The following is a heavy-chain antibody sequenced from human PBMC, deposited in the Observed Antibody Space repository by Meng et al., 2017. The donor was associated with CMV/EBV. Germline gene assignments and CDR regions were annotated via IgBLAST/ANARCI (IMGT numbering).Heavy chain of an antibody. V-gene: IGHV1-69*05. CDR2: IIPIFGTA. CDR1: GGTFSNYA. CDR3: ARHGGTYFDFWSEYTSPKDTYYYCGMDV. Sequence: SVKVSCKASGGTFSNYAISWVRQAPGQGLEWMGGIIPIFGTANYAQRCQGRVTITTDESTTTAHMELSSLRSEDTAVYYCARHGGTYFDFWSEYTSPKDTYYYCGMDVWGQGTTVTVSS. J-gene: IGHJ6*02. D-gene: IGHD3-3*01.